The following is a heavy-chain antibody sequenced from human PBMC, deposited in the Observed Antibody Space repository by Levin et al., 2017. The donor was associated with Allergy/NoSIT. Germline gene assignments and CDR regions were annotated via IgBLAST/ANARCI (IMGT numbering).Heavy chain of an antibody. D-gene: IGHD3-3*01. V-gene: IGHV3-48*03. CDR2: ISSTGSTI. Sequence: GGSLRLSCAASGFTFSSYEMNWVRRAPGKGLEWVSYISSTGSTIYSADSVKGRFTISSDNAKHSLYLHMNSLRAEDTAVYYCARQLGNFWSGYNYFDYWGQGTLVTVSS. CDR1: GFTFSSYE. CDR3: ARQLGNFWSGYNYFDY. J-gene: IGHJ4*02.